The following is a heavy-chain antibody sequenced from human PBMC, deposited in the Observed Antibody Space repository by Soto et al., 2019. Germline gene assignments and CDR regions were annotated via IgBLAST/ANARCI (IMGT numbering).Heavy chain of an antibody. V-gene: IGHV3-33*01. D-gene: IGHD5-12*01. CDR1: GFTFSSYG. J-gene: IGHJ4*02. CDR3: ATFRGGYNAWIDY. CDR2: IWYDGSNK. Sequence: GGSLRLSCAASGFTFSSYGMHWVRQAPGKGLEWVAVIWYDGSNKYYADSVKGRFTISRDNSKNTLYLQMNSLRAEDTAVYYCATFRGGYNAWIDYWGQGTLVTVSS.